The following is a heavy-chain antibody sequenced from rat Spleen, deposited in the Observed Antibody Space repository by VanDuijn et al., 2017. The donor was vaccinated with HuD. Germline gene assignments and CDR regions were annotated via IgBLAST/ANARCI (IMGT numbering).Heavy chain of an antibody. CDR2: ISNVDDT. J-gene: IGHJ1*01. CDR1: GFTFSDYY. D-gene: IGHD2-2*01. Sequence: EVQLVESDGGLVQPGRSLKLSCAASGFTFSDYYMAWVRQAPAKGLEWVASISNVDDTFYSDSVKGRFSISRDNAKSTLYLQMDNLRSEDTATYYCARAGYLRDWYFDFWGPGTMVTVSS. V-gene: IGHV5-25*01. CDR3: ARAGYLRDWYFDF.